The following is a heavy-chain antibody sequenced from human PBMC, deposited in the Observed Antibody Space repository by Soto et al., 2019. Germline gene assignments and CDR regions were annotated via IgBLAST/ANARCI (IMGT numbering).Heavy chain of an antibody. Sequence: GGSLRLSCAASGFTFSSYGMHWVRQAPGKGLEWVAVIWYDGSNKYYADSVKGRFTISRDNSKNTLYLQMNSLRAEDTAVYYCARGPYGSGNYYFDYRGQGTLVTVSS. CDR1: GFTFSSYG. D-gene: IGHD3-10*01. CDR3: ARGPYGSGNYYFDY. CDR2: IWYDGSNK. V-gene: IGHV3-33*01. J-gene: IGHJ4*02.